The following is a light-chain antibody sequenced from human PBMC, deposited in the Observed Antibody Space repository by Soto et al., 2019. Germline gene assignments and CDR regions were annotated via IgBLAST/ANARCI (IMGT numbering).Light chain of an antibody. V-gene: IGKV1-9*01. CDR3: QHLNTYPL. CDR2: TAS. Sequence: DTQLTQSPSFLSASVGDRVTITCRASQAISNYLGWYQQKPGKAPKLLIYTASTLQSGVPSRFSGSGSGTEFTLTISGLQPEDFAAYYCQHLNTYPLFGQGTRLEIK. J-gene: IGKJ5*01. CDR1: QAISNY.